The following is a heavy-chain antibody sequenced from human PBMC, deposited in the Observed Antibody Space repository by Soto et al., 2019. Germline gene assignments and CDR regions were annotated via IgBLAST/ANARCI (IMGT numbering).Heavy chain of an antibody. V-gene: IGHV4-61*01. CDR2: IYYSGST. J-gene: IGHJ4*02. D-gene: IGHD4-17*01. CDR1: GGSVSSSSYY. Sequence: PSETLSLTCTVSGGSVSSSSYYWSWIRQPPGKGLEWIGYIYYSGSTNYNPSLKSRVTISVDTSKNQFSLKLSSVTAADTAVYYCARSTSVDGDYEGSLGIFDYWGQGTLVTVS. CDR3: ARSTSVDGDYEGSLGIFDY.